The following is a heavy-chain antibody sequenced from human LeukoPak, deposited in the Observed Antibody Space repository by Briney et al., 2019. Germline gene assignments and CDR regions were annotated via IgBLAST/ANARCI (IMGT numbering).Heavy chain of an antibody. Sequence: GGSLRLSCAASGFTFSSYSMNWVRQAPGKGLEWVSYISSSSSTIYHADSVKGRFTIPKDNAKNSQYLQIHSLRAEDTAVYYFAKHYQHDACDIWGQGTIVTVSS. CDR1: GFTFSSYS. J-gene: IGHJ3*02. D-gene: IGHD2-2*01. CDR2: ISSSSSTI. V-gene: IGHV3-48*01. CDR3: AKHYQHDACDI.